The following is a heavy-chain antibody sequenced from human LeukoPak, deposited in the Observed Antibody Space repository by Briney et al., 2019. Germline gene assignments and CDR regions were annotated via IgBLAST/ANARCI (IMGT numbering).Heavy chain of an antibody. CDR2: MNPNSGNT. D-gene: IGHD3-9*01. V-gene: IGHV1-8*01. J-gene: IGHJ5*02. Sequence: GASVKVSCKASGYTFTSYDINWVRQATGQGLEWMGWMNPNSGNTGYAQKFQGRVTMTRNTSISTAYMELSSLRSEDTAVYYCARGAYDILTGWNWFDPWGQGTLVTVSS. CDR3: ARGAYDILTGWNWFDP. CDR1: GYTFTSYD.